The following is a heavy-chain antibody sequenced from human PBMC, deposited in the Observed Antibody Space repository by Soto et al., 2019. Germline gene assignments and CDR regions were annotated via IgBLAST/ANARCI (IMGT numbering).Heavy chain of an antibody. CDR1: GYTFTSYD. V-gene: IGHV1-8*01. CDR2: MNPNSANT. D-gene: IGHD3-16*01. J-gene: IGHJ6*02. Sequence: QVQLVQSGAEVKKPGASVKVSCKASGYTFTSYDINWVRQATGQGLEWMGWMNPNSANTGYAQKFQGRVAMTRSTSISTAYMELSSLRSDATAVYCCAREGVRGMDVWGQGTTVTVSS. CDR3: AREGVRGMDV.